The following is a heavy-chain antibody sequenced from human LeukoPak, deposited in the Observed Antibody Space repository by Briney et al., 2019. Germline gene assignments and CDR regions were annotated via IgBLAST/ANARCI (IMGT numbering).Heavy chain of an antibody. CDR1: GFTFSNYW. CDR2: INSDGSST. J-gene: IGHJ4*02. CDR3: ARDRDYGEIDY. D-gene: IGHD4-17*01. V-gene: IGHV3-74*01. Sequence: QPGGSLKLSCPASGFTFSNYWMYWVRQAPGKGLVWVSRINSDGSSTSYADSVKGRFTISRDNAKNTLYLQMNSLRAEDTAVYYCARDRDYGEIDYWGQGTLVTVSS.